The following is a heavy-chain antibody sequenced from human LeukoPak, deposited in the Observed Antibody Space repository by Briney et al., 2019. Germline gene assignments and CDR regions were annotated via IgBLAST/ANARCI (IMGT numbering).Heavy chain of an antibody. CDR3: ARVYRGYDSEEYYYYYYGMDV. J-gene: IGHJ6*02. D-gene: IGHD5-12*01. Sequence: GASVKVSCKASGYTFTSYDINWVRQATGQGLEWMGWMNPNSGNTGYAQKFQGRVTMTRNASISTAYMELSSLRSEDTAVYYCARVYRGYDSEEYYYYYYGMDVWGQGTTVTVSS. CDR2: MNPNSGNT. V-gene: IGHV1-8*01. CDR1: GYTFTSYD.